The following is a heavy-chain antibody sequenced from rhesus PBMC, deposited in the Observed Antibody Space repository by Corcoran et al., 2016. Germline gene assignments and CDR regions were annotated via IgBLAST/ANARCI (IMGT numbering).Heavy chain of an antibody. CDR3: ARDVGVATPFDY. J-gene: IGHJ4*01. Sequence: QVKLQQWGEGLVKPSETLSLTCAVYGGSISGYYWSWIRQPPGKGLEWIGNIDGNSARNNYNPSLKNRVTISKDTSKNQFSLKLSSVTAADTAVYYCARDVGVATPFDYWGQGVLVTVSS. V-gene: IGHV4-73*01. CDR1: GGSISGYY. D-gene: IGHD4-29*01. CDR2: IDGNSARN.